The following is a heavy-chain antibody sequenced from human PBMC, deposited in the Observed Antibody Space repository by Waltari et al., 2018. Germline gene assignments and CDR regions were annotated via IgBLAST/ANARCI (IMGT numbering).Heavy chain of an antibody. Sequence: VQLVESGGGLVQPGGYLSLSCAASGLPFRSYEMNWVRQAPGKGLEWVSYISSSGSTIYYADSVKGRFTISRDNAKNSLYLQMNSLRAEDTAVYYCATGSRYGSTAFDYWGQGALVTVSS. J-gene: IGHJ4*02. V-gene: IGHV3-48*03. D-gene: IGHD6-13*01. CDR1: GLPFRSYE. CDR3: ATGSRYGSTAFDY. CDR2: ISSSGSTI.